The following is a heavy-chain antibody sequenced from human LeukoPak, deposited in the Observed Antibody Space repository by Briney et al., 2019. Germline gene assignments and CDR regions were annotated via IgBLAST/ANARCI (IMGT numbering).Heavy chain of an antibody. Sequence: PGGSLRLSCAASGFTFSSYWMSWVRQAPGKGLEWVANIKQDGSEKYYVDSVKGRFTISRDNAKNSLYLQMNSLRAEDTAVYYCARGDIAVAEDYFDYWGQGTLVTVSS. V-gene: IGHV3-7*01. CDR2: IKQDGSEK. J-gene: IGHJ4*02. CDR1: GFTFSSYW. CDR3: ARGDIAVAEDYFDY. D-gene: IGHD6-19*01.